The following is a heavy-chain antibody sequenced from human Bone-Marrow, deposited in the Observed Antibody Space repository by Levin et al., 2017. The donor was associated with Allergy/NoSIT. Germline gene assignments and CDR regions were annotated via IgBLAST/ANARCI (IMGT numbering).Heavy chain of an antibody. D-gene: IGHD4-23*01. CDR2: IYVSGVV. V-gene: IGHV4-4*07. Sequence: SQTLSLTCTVSDDSVIHTTWHWFRQPAGKGLEWIGRIYVSGVVHYNPSLRGRATMSIDRSTNQFSLKLASLNNADTAVYFCARGNSKGFFDYWGQGRLVTVSS. CDR3: ARGNSKGFFDY. CDR1: DDSVIHTT. J-gene: IGHJ4*02.